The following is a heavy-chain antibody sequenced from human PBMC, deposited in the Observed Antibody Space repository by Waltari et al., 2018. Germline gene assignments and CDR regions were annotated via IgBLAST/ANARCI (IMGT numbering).Heavy chain of an antibody. CDR3: ARGVPGSWPDYYFDH. D-gene: IGHD3-10*01. V-gene: IGHV1-18*01. CDR2: FSVYNGNT. Sequence: QVQLVQSGAEVKKPGASVKVSCKASGYTFTNYGISWVRQAPGQGLEWMGWFSVYNGNTNYAPKLQGRVTMTTDTSTSTAYMELRSLRSDDTAVYYCARGVPGSWPDYYFDHWGQRTLVTVSS. J-gene: IGHJ4*02. CDR1: GYTFTNYG.